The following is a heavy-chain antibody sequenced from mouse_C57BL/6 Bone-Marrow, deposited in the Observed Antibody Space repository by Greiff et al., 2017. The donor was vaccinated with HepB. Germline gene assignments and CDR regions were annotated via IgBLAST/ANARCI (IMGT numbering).Heavy chain of an antibody. CDR1: GYSFTGYF. CDR2: INPYNGDT. Sequence: VQLQQSGPELVKPGDSVKISCKASGYSFTGYFMNWVMQSHGKSLEWIGRINPYNGDTFYNQKFKGKATLTVDKSSSTAHMELRSLTSADSAVYYCGVVAYYYAMDYWGQGTSVTVSS. J-gene: IGHJ4*01. V-gene: IGHV1-20*01. CDR3: GVVAYYYAMDY. D-gene: IGHD1-1*01.